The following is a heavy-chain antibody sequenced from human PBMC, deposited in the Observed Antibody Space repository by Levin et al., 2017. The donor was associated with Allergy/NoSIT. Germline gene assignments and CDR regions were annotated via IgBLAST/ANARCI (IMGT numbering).Heavy chain of an antibody. CDR3: ARDRTVTTGPYYYYGMDV. Sequence: SQTLSLTCAISGDSVSSNSAAWNWIRQSPSRGLEWLGRTYYRSKWYNDYAVSVKSRITINPDTTKNQFSLQLNSVTPEDTAVYYCARDRTVTTGPYYYYGMDVWGQGTTVTVSS. CDR2: TYYRSKWYN. CDR1: GDSVSSNSAA. V-gene: IGHV6-1*01. J-gene: IGHJ6*02. D-gene: IGHD4-17*01.